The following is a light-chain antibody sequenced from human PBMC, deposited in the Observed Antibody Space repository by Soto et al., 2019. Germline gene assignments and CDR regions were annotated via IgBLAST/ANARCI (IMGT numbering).Light chain of an antibody. CDR3: QKYSSVPF. CDR2: AAS. V-gene: IGKV1-27*01. J-gene: IGKJ3*01. Sequence: DIQMTQSPPSLSASVGDRVTITCRASQDIRNFVACYQQKPGKAPKLLIYAASTLQSGVPSRFNGSGSGTDLTLTINSPQPEDVATYSCQKYSSVPFFGPGTKVDIK. CDR1: QDIRNF.